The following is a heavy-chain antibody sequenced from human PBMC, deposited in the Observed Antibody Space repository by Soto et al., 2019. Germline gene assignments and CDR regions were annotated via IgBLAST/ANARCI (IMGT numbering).Heavy chain of an antibody. CDR2: VYTPDYT. Sequence: NPSETLSLTCSVSGASIRNYYWHWVRQLPGKGLEWIGYVYTPDYTRYNSSLKSRVTMSVDTSKNQFSLRLSSVTAADTAIYYCATRITVFGLLIPPFDPWGQGTQVTVSS. CDR1: GASIRNYY. V-gene: IGHV4-59*03. J-gene: IGHJ5*02. CDR3: ATRITVFGLLIPPFDP. D-gene: IGHD3-3*01.